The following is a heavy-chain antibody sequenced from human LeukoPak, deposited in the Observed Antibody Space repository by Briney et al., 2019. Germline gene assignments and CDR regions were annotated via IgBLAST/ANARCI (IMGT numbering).Heavy chain of an antibody. J-gene: IGHJ4*02. CDR2: ISSSSSTI. V-gene: IGHV3-48*03. CDR3: ARVRAYDSSGYPLAY. Sequence: GGSLRLSCAASGFTFSSYEMNWVRQAPGKGLEWVSYISSSSSTIYYADSVKGRFTISRDNAKNSLYLQMNSLRAEDTAVYYCARVRAYDSSGYPLAYWGQGTLVTVSS. D-gene: IGHD3-22*01. CDR1: GFTFSSYE.